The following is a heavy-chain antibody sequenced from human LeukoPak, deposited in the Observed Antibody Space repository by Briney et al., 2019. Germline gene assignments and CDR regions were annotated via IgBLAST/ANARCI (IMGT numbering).Heavy chain of an antibody. CDR2: IKSKTDGGTT. CDR3: AKADSWGGGFDWYFDL. D-gene: IGHD7-27*01. V-gene: IGHV3-15*01. CDR1: GFTFSNAW. J-gene: IGHJ2*01. Sequence: GGSLRLSCAASGFTFSNAWMSWVRQAPGKGLEWVGRIKSKTDGGTTDYAAPVKGRFIISRDDSKNTLYLQMNSLKTEDTAVYYCAKADSWGGGFDWYFDLWGRGTLVTVSS.